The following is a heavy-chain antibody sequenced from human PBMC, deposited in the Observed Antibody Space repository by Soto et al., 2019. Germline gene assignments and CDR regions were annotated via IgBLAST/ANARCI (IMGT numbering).Heavy chain of an antibody. CDR1: GGTFSNYK. D-gene: IGHD1-26*01. Sequence: QVQLVQSGAEVKKPGSSVKVSCKASGGTFSNYKINWVRQAPGQGLEWMGRIIVVPDIATYAQKFQGRLTITADKTTSTAYMELSNLRSEDTAVYFCARGTGLRGATYFDYWGQGTLVTVSS. J-gene: IGHJ4*02. V-gene: IGHV1-69*02. CDR3: ARGTGLRGATYFDY. CDR2: IIVVPDIA.